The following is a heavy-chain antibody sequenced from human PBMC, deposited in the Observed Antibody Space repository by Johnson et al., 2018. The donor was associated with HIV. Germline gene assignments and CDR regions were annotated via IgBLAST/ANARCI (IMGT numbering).Heavy chain of an antibody. CDR3: TTDRGGGIAVAGPDAFDI. V-gene: IGHV3-23*04. Sequence: EVQLVESGGGVVQPGRSLRLSCAASGFTFSSYAMHWVRQAPGKGLEWVSAISGSGGSTYYADSVKGRFTISRDNAKNSLYLQMNSLRAEDTALYYCTTDRGGGIAVAGPDAFDIWGQGIMVTVSS. D-gene: IGHD6-19*01. CDR2: ISGSGGST. CDR1: GFTFSSYA. J-gene: IGHJ3*02.